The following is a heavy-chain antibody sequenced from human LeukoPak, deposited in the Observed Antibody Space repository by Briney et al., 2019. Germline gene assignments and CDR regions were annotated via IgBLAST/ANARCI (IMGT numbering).Heavy chain of an antibody. CDR2: IYYSGST. V-gene: IGHV4-59*01. J-gene: IGHJ5*02. Sequence: SETLSLTCTVSGASISSYYWSWIRQPPGKGPEWIGYIYYSGSTNYNPSLKSRVTISVDTSKNQFSLKLSSVTAADTAVYYCARVNCYYGSCWFDPWGQGTLVTVSS. D-gene: IGHD3-10*01. CDR3: ARVNCYYGSCWFDP. CDR1: GASISSYY.